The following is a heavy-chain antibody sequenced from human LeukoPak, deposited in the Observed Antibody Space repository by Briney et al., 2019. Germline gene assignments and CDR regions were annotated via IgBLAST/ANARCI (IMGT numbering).Heavy chain of an antibody. J-gene: IGHJ4*02. CDR1: GFTFSNYS. V-gene: IGHV3-23*01. CDR2: ISGNGGST. D-gene: IGHD4-23*01. CDR3: AATIDYGGYDY. Sequence: GGSLRPSCAASGFTFSNYSLTWVRQAPGKGLEWVSGISGNGGSTSYAESVKGRFTISRDNAKNTLYLQMNSLRAEDTSVYYCAATIDYGGYDYWGQGTLVTVSS.